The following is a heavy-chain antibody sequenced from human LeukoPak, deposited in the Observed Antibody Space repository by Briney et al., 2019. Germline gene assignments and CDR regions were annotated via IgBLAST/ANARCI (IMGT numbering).Heavy chain of an antibody. CDR3: ARGSSRGDY. Sequence: SETLSLTCAVYGGSFSGYYWSWICQPPGKGLEWIGEINHSGSTNYNPSLKSRVTISVDTSKNQFSLKLSSVTAADTAVYYYARGSSRGDYWGQGTLVTVSS. D-gene: IGHD6-6*01. CDR2: INHSGST. CDR1: GGSFSGYY. J-gene: IGHJ4*02. V-gene: IGHV4-34*01.